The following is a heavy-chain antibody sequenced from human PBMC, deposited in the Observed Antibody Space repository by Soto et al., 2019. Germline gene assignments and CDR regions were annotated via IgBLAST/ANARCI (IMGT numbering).Heavy chain of an antibody. V-gene: IGHV1-2*02. J-gene: IGHJ4*02. CDR2: INPNSGGT. Sequence: ASVKVSCKASGYTFTGYYMHWVRQAPGQGLEWMGWINPNSGGTNYAQKFQGRVTMPRDTSISTAYMELSRLRSDDTAGYYCASAAVEYDSYGYYSCVDYWGQGTLGNVS. D-gene: IGHD3-22*01. CDR1: GYTFTGYY. CDR3: ASAAVEYDSYGYYSCVDY.